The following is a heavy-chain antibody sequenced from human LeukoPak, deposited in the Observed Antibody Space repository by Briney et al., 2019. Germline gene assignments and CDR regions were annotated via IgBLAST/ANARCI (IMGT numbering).Heavy chain of an antibody. D-gene: IGHD6-13*01. J-gene: IGHJ6*03. CDR2: INTNTGNP. Sequence: GAAVKVSCKASGYTFTSYAMNWVRQAPAQGLEWMGWINTNTGNPTYAQGFTGRFVFSLDTSVSTAYLQISSLKAEDTAVYYCASPGGSSRYYYYMDVWGKGTTVTVSS. CDR3: ASPGGSSRYYYYMDV. V-gene: IGHV7-4-1*02. CDR1: GYTFTSYA.